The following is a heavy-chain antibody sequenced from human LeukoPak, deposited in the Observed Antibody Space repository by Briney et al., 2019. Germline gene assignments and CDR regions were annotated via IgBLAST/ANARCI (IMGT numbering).Heavy chain of an antibody. CDR2: ISSGGSYI. CDR1: GFTVSTNY. Sequence: GGSLRLSCAASGFTVSTNYMSWVRQAPGKGLEWVSSISSGGSYIYYADSVMGRFTISRDNGKNSLYLQMNTLRAEDTAVYYCAKGSGVQVWSSLDYWGQGTLVTVSS. CDR3: AKGSGVQVWSSLDY. V-gene: IGHV3-21*01. J-gene: IGHJ4*02. D-gene: IGHD5-18*01.